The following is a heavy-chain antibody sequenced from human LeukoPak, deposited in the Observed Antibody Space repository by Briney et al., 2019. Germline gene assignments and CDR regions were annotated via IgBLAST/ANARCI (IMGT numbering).Heavy chain of an antibody. V-gene: IGHV4-34*01. J-gene: IGHJ6*02. Sequence: KASETLSLTCTVSGGSISSYYWSWIRQPPGKGLEWIGEINHSGSTNYNPSLKSRVTISVDTSKNQFSLKLSSVTAADTAVYYCARRRGSGSYSFYYYYGMDVWGQGTTVTVSS. CDR1: GGSISSYY. D-gene: IGHD1-26*01. CDR3: ARRRGSGSYSFYYYYGMDV. CDR2: INHSGST.